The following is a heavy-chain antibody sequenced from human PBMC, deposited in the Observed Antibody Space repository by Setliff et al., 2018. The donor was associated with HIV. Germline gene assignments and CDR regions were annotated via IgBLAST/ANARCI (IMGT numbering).Heavy chain of an antibody. CDR2: INPSDGFT. J-gene: IGHJ5*02. Sequence: ASVKVSCKTSGYTFTAFYIHWVRQAPRQGLEWLGVINPSDGFTTRAQKFQGRLTMNRDTSTSTVHMDLSSLRSEDTAIYYCAKDRVSGWNNWFDPWGQGTLVTVSS. CDR3: AKDRVSGWNNWFDP. V-gene: IGHV1-46*01. D-gene: IGHD6-19*01. CDR1: GYTFTAFY.